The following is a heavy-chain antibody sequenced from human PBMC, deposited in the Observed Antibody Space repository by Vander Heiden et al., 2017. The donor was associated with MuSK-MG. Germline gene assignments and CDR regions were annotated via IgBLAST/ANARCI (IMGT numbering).Heavy chain of an antibody. CDR1: GGTFSSYA. CDR3: GGIVEQSDFDN. V-gene: IGHV1-69*15. Sequence: QVHLVQSVAAVTSPGSSVKVSCKASGGTFSSYAISWVRQAPGLGLEWMGRRNINFGTANYENKFQDSGTIIADEYTSKAYMELSSLGTEDEAAEYCGGIVEQSDFDNWGQGTLVTVSS. D-gene: IGHD2-21*01. J-gene: IGHJ4*01. CDR2: RNINFGTA.